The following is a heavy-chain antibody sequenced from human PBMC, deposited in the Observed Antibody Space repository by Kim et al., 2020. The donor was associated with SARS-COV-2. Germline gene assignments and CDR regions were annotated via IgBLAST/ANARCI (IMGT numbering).Heavy chain of an antibody. Sequence: AQKLQGRVTMTTDTSTSTAYMELRSLRSDDTAVYYCAREATMVRGVCFDYWGQGTLVTVSS. D-gene: IGHD3-10*01. V-gene: IGHV1-18*01. CDR3: AREATMVRGVCFDY. J-gene: IGHJ4*02.